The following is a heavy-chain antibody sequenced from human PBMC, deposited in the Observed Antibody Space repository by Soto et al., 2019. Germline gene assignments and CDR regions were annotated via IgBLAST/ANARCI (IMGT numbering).Heavy chain of an antibody. J-gene: IGHJ6*02. CDR1: GGSFSGYC. Sequence: LEILSLTCAVYGGSFSGYCWSWIRQPQGKGPELIGEINHSGSTNYNPSLKSRVTISVDTSKNQFSLKLSSVTAADTAVYYCARCWGTMVRGVILVDYYGVDVWGQGTTVTVSS. CDR3: ARCWGTMVRGVILVDYYGVDV. D-gene: IGHD3-10*01. V-gene: IGHV4-34*01. CDR2: INHSGST.